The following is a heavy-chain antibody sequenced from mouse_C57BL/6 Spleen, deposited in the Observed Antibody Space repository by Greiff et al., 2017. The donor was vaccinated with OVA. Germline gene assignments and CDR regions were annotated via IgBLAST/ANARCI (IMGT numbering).Heavy chain of an antibody. V-gene: IGHV1-50*01. J-gene: IGHJ2*01. CDR1: GYTFTSYW. Sequence: VQLQQPGAALVKPGASVKLSCKASGYTFTSYWMQWVKQRPGQGLEWIGEIDPSDSYTNYNQKFKGKATLTVDTSSSTAYMQLSSLTSEDSAVYYCARSPGTSYYFDYWGQGTTLTVSS. CDR3: ARSPGTSYYFDY. CDR2: IDPSDSYT. D-gene: IGHD4-1*01.